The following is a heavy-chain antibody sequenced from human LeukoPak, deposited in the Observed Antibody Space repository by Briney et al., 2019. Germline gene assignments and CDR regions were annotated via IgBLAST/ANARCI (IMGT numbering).Heavy chain of an antibody. D-gene: IGHD1-26*01. CDR3: ARDRLGGSYYFYYYGMDV. V-gene: IGHV3-30*04. CDR2: TSYDGSNK. Sequence: PGGSPRLSCAASGFTFSNYAIHWVRQAPGKGLEWVAVTSYDGSNKYYADSVKGRFTITRDNSKNTLYLQMNSLRAEDTAVYYCARDRLGGSYYFYYYGMDVWGQGTTVTVSS. CDR1: GFTFSNYA. J-gene: IGHJ6*02.